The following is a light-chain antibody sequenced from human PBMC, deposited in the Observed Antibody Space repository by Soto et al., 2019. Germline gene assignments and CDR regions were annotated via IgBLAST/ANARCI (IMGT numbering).Light chain of an antibody. V-gene: IGKV3-15*01. Sequence: EIVMTQSPATLSVSPGERATLSCRASQILRSNLAWFQQKPGQAPRLLMYGASTRATGLPARFSGSGSETEFTLTISSLQSEDFAVYYCQHYDNWPLTFGGGTKV. CDR3: QHYDNWPLT. J-gene: IGKJ4*01. CDR1: QILRSN. CDR2: GAS.